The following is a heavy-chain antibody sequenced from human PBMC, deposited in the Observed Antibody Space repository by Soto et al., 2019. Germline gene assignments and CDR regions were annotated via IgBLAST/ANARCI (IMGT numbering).Heavy chain of an antibody. Sequence: GGSLRLSCATSGFNFAGYAMTWFRQAPGKGLEWVGFTRGKAYGGTTEYAASVRGRFTISRDDSRRVAYLQMDSLRPEDTAVYFCSRGLSIYEAMPYYFDSWGQGTLVTVSS. CDR3: SRGLSIYEAMPYYFDS. CDR2: TRGKAYGGTT. D-gene: IGHD3-3*01. CDR1: GFNFAGYA. V-gene: IGHV3-49*03. J-gene: IGHJ4*02.